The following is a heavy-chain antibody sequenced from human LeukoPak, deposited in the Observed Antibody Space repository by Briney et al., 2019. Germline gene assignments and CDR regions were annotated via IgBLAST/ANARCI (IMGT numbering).Heavy chain of an antibody. Sequence: GGSLRLSCVASGFTFSGSAMHWVRQTSGKGLEWVGNIRSKSYSYAAGYAASVTGRFTISRDDSRKTAYLQMDSLKTEDTAVYYCTPGGVDFWGQGTLVTVSS. CDR2: IRSKSYSYAA. V-gene: IGHV3-73*01. J-gene: IGHJ4*02. CDR1: GFTFSGSA. CDR3: TPGGVDF.